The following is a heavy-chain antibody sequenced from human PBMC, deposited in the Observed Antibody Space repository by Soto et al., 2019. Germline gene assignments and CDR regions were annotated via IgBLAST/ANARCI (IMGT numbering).Heavy chain of an antibody. J-gene: IGHJ4*02. D-gene: IGHD3-16*02. Sequence: EVQLLESGGGLVQPGGSLRLSCAASGFTFSSYAMSWVRQAPGKGLEWVSAISGSGGSTYYADSVKGRFTISRDNSKNTLYLQMNSLRAEDTAVYYCAKMPPVDYIWGSYPMGYFDYWGQGTLVTVSS. V-gene: IGHV3-23*01. CDR3: AKMPPVDYIWGSYPMGYFDY. CDR1: GFTFSSYA. CDR2: ISGSGGST.